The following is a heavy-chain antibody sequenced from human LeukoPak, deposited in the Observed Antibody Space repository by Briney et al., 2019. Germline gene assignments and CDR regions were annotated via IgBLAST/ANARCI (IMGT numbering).Heavy chain of an antibody. CDR2: ISSSGDTI. CDR1: GFTFSSYP. J-gene: IGHJ4*02. V-gene: IGHV3-48*01. Sequence: GGSLRLSCAASGFTFSSYPVIWVRQAPGKGLECISYISSSGDTIHYADSVKGRFTFSRDNAKNSLYLQMNSLRAEDTAVYYCARVWGDYSNTDYWGQGTLVTVSS. D-gene: IGHD4-11*01. CDR3: ARVWGDYSNTDY.